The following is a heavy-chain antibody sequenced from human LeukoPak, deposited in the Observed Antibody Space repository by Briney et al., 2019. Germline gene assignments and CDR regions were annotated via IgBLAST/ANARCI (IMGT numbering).Heavy chain of an antibody. J-gene: IGHJ4*02. CDR1: GFTSSSYW. CDR3: AGGYYDSSGYYELFDY. CDR2: INSDESIT. Sequence: QPGGSLRLSCAASGFTSSSYWMHWVRQAPGKGLVWVSRINSDESITTYADSVKGRFTISRDNAKNTLYLQMNSLRAEDTAVYYCAGGYYDSSGYYELFDYWGQGTLVTVSS. V-gene: IGHV3-74*01. D-gene: IGHD3-22*01.